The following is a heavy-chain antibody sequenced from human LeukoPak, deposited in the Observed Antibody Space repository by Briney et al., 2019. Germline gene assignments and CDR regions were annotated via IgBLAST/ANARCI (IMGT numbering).Heavy chain of an antibody. J-gene: IGHJ4*02. D-gene: IGHD3-22*01. Sequence: PSETLPLTCAVYGGSFSGYYWSWIRQPPGKGLEWIGEINHSGSTNYNPSLKSRVTISVDTSKNQFSLKLSSVTAADTAVYYCARDSSVYYFDYWGQGTLVTVSS. CDR2: INHSGST. CDR3: ARDSSVYYFDY. V-gene: IGHV4-34*01. CDR1: GGSFSGYY.